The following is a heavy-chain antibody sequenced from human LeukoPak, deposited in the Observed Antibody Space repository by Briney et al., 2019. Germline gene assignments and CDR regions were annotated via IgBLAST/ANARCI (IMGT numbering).Heavy chain of an antibody. Sequence: ASVKVSCKASGYTFTSYGISWVRQAPGQGLEWMGWISAYNGNTNYAQKLQGRVTITADESTSTAYMELSSLRSEDTAVYYCARHSSSWYSLYYFDYWGQGTLVTVSS. CDR1: GYTFTSYG. J-gene: IGHJ4*02. V-gene: IGHV1-18*01. CDR2: ISAYNGNT. D-gene: IGHD6-13*01. CDR3: ARHSSSWYSLYYFDY.